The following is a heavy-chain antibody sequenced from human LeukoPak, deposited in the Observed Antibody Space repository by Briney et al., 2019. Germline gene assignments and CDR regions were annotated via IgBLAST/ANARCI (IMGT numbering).Heavy chain of an antibody. CDR2: IKSKTDGGTT. CDR1: GFTFSNAW. Sequence: GGSLRLSCAASGFTFSNAWMSWVRQAPGKGLEWVGRIKSKTDGGTTDDAAPVKGRFTISRDDSKNTLYLQMNSLKTEDTAVYYCTTDQYYYDSSGYYTWTIDYWGQGTLVTVSS. D-gene: IGHD3-22*01. CDR3: TTDQYYYDSSGYYTWTIDY. J-gene: IGHJ4*02. V-gene: IGHV3-15*01.